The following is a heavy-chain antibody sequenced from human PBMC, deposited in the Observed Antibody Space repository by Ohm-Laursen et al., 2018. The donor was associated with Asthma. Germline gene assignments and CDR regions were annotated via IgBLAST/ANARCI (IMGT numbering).Heavy chain of an antibody. CDR3: ARGDYYGSGSSCWFDP. D-gene: IGHD3-10*01. J-gene: IGHJ5*02. Sequence: SQTLSLTCPVSGGSISSGGYSWSWIRQPPGKGLEWIGYIYHSGSTYYNPSLKSRVTISVDRSKNQFSLKLSSVTAADTAVYYCARGDYYGSGSSCWFDPWGQGTLVTVSS. CDR2: IYHSGST. V-gene: IGHV4-30-2*01. CDR1: GGSISSGGYS.